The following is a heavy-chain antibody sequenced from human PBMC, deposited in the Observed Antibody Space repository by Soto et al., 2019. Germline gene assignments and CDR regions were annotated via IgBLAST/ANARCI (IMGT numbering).Heavy chain of an antibody. J-gene: IGHJ4*02. Sequence: QVQLQESGPGLVKPSQTLSLTCTVSGGSISSGGYYWSWIRQHPGKGLEWIGYIYYSGSTYYNPSLKSRVNISVDTSKNQYSLKLSSVTAADTAVYYCAREGGIVGATAADYWGQGTLVTVSS. V-gene: IGHV4-31*03. CDR2: IYYSGST. CDR3: AREGGIVGATAADY. CDR1: GGSISSGGYY. D-gene: IGHD1-26*01.